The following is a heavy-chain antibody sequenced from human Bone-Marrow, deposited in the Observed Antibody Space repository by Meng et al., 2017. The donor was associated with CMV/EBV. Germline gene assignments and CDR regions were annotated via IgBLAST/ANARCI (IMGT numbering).Heavy chain of an antibody. CDR3: ARYVAAAAPYYYYGMDV. CDR1: GFTFSSYV. D-gene: IGHD6-13*01. V-gene: IGHV3-23*03. Sequence: GGSLRLSCAASGFTFSSYVMSWVRQAPGKGLEWVSVIYSGGSRTYYADSVKGRFTISRDNSKNTLYLQMNSLRAEDTAVYYCARYVAAAAPYYYYGMDVWGQGTTVTGYS. J-gene: IGHJ6*01. CDR2: IYSGGSRT.